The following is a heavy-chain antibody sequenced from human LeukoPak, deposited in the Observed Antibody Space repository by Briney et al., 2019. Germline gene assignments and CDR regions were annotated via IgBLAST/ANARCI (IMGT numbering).Heavy chain of an antibody. J-gene: IGHJ4*02. CDR1: GFTFSSYS. D-gene: IGHD3-9*01. CDR2: ISSSSSYI. CDR3: ARRAGRYFDWLLPFDY. Sequence: GGSLRLSCAASGFTFSSYSMNWVRQAPGKGLEWVSSISSSSSYIYYADSVKGRFTISRDNTKNSLYLQMNSLRAEDTALYYCARRAGRYFDWLLPFDYWGQGTLVTVSS. V-gene: IGHV3-21*01.